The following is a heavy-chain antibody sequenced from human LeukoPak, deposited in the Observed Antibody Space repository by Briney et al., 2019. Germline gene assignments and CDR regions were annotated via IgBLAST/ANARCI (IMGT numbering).Heavy chain of an antibody. D-gene: IGHD3-16*01. V-gene: IGHV3-7*01. CDR3: AREEAGGPDY. Sequence: GGSLRLSCAASGFTFSTYWMTWVRQAPGKGLEWVANIKEDGSEKYYVESVKGRFTISRDNAKNSLYLQMNSLRAEGMALYYCAREEAGGPDYWGQGTLVTVSS. J-gene: IGHJ4*02. CDR2: IKEDGSEK. CDR1: GFTFSTYW.